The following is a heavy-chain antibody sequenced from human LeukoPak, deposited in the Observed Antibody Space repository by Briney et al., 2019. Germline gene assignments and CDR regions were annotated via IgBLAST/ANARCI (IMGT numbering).Heavy chain of an antibody. D-gene: IGHD3-22*01. J-gene: IGHJ4*02. CDR3: ARGGWEKVVVITRFDY. CDR1: GGSISSSSYY. Sequence: PSETLSLTCTVSGGSISSSSYYWGWIRQPPGKGLEWIGSIYYSGSTYYNPSLKSRVTISVDTSKNQFSLKLSSVTAADTAVYYCARGGWEKVVVITRFDYWGQGTLVTVSS. CDR2: IYYSGST. V-gene: IGHV4-39*07.